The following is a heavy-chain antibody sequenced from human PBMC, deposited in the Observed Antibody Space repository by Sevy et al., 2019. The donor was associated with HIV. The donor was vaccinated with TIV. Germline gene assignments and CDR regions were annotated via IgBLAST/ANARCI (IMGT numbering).Heavy chain of an antibody. J-gene: IGHJ4*02. V-gene: IGHV3-7*01. CDR1: GFTFVSYW. D-gene: IGHD5-12*01. CDR2: IKQDGSEE. Sequence: GGSLRLSCAASGFTFVSYWMTWVRQAPGKGLEWVASIKQDGSEEYYVDSVKGRFTISRDNAKKSLYLQMNSLRAEDTAVYYCAGPRGRGGYVHFDYWGQGTLVTVSS. CDR3: AGPRGRGGYVHFDY.